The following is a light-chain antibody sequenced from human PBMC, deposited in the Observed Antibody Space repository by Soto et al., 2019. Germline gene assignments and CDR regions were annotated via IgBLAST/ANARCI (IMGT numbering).Light chain of an antibody. Sequence: DIQMTQSPSSLSASVGDRVTITCRASQTISTYLNWYQQKPGKAPRLLIYDASSLLSGVPSRFSGSGSGTDFTLTIASLQPEDFSTCYCQQSDSTPYTFGQGTKVEI. J-gene: IGKJ2*01. V-gene: IGKV1-39*01. CDR3: QQSDSTPYT. CDR1: QTISTY. CDR2: DAS.